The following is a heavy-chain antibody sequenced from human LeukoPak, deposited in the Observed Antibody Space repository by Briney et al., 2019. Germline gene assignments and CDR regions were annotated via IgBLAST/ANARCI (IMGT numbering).Heavy chain of an antibody. Sequence: GGSLRLSCAASGFTFSSYAMSWVRQAPGKGLEWVSAISGSGGSTYYADSVKGRFTISRDNSKNTLYLQMNSLRAEDTAVYYCAKGGDGYNKDYYYGMDVWGQGTLATVSS. CDR3: AKGGDGYNKDYYYGMDV. V-gene: IGHV3-23*01. CDR2: ISGSGGST. CDR1: GFTFSSYA. D-gene: IGHD5-24*01. J-gene: IGHJ6*02.